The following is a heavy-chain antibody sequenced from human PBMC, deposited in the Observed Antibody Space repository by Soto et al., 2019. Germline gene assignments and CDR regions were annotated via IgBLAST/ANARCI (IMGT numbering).Heavy chain of an antibody. CDR1: GYTFTSYY. V-gene: IGHV1-46*01. D-gene: IGHD6-25*01. J-gene: IGHJ5*02. CDR2: INPSGGST. CDR3: ARVRGLNWYDP. Sequence: GASVKVSCKASGYTFTSYYMHWVRQAPGQGLEWMGIINPSGGSTSYAQKFQGRVTMTRDTSTCTVYMELSSLRSEDTAVYYCARVRGLNWYDPWGQGTLVTVSS.